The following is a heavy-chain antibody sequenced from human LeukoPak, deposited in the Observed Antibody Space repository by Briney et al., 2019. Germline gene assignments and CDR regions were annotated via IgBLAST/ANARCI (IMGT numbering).Heavy chain of an antibody. CDR3: ARHSRGYGSFDY. V-gene: IGHV4-59*08. D-gene: IGHD5-12*01. J-gene: IGHJ4*02. CDR2: FYYTGST. Sequence: SETLSLTCTVSGGXISSYDCSWIRQPPGKGLEWIGYFYYTGSTKYNPSLKSRVTISVDTSKNQISLDLSSVTAADTAVYYCARHSRGYGSFDYWGQGTLVTVSS. CDR1: GGXISSYD.